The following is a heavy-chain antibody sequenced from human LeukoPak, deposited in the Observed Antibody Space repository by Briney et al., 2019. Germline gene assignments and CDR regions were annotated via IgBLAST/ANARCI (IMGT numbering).Heavy chain of an antibody. CDR2: ICTSGST. D-gene: IGHD2-15*01. CDR1: GVSISDCY. Sequence: SETLSLTCTVSGVSISDCYWTWIRQPAGKGLEWIGRICTSGSTDYNPSLKSRVTMSVDTSKNQFSLWLSSVTAADTAIYYCARGLKYCSDGTCRSTYFDYWGREPWSPSPQ. V-gene: IGHV4-4*07. CDR3: ARGLKYCSDGTCRSTYFDY. J-gene: IGHJ4*02.